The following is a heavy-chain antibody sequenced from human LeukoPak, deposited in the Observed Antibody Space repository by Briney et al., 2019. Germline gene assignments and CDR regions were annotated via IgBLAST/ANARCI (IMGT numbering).Heavy chain of an antibody. Sequence: PGGSLRLSCAASGFTFSDYYMSWIRQAPGKGLEWVSYISSSGGTIYYADSVKGRFTISRDNAKNSLYLQMNSLRAEDTAVYYCARDLSNYYDSSGYVLWGQGTLVTVSS. V-gene: IGHV3-11*04. J-gene: IGHJ4*02. CDR1: GFTFSDYY. D-gene: IGHD3-22*01. CDR2: ISSSGGTI. CDR3: ARDLSNYYDSSGYVL.